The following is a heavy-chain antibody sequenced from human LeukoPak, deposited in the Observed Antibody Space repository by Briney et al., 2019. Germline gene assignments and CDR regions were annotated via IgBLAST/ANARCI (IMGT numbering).Heavy chain of an antibody. CDR3: ARGEDYYGSGSYYNSFDY. J-gene: IGHJ4*02. V-gene: IGHV1-69*01. Sequence: SVKVSCKASGGTFSSYAISWVRQAPGQGLEWMGGIVPIFGTANYAQKFQGRVTITADESTSTAYMELSSLRSEDTAVYYCARGEDYYGSGSYYNSFDYWGQGTLVTVSS. CDR2: IVPIFGTA. D-gene: IGHD3-10*01. CDR1: GGTFSSYA.